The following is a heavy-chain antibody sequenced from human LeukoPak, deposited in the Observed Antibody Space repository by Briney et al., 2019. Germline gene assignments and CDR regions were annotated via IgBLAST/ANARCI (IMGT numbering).Heavy chain of an antibody. CDR2: IIPIFGTA. V-gene: IGHV1-69*13. Sequence: SVKFSCKASGGTFSSYAISWVRHAPGQGLEWMGGIIPIFGTANYAQKFQGRVTITADESTSTAYMELSSLRSEDTAVYYCARAAHYDILTGNTRWFDPWGQGTLVTVSS. CDR3: ARAAHYDILTGNTRWFDP. CDR1: GGTFSSYA. D-gene: IGHD3-9*01. J-gene: IGHJ5*02.